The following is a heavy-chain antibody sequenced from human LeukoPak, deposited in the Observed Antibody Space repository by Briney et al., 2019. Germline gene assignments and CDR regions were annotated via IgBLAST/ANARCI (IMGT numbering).Heavy chain of an antibody. CDR2: IYYSGST. Sequence: SETLSLTCTVSSGSISSSSYYWGWIRQPPGKGLEWIGSIYYSGSTYYNPSLKSRVTISVDTSKNQFSLKLSSVTAADTAVYYRVQQLVEGWFDPWGQGTLVTVSS. V-gene: IGHV4-39*07. CDR1: SGSISSSSYY. J-gene: IGHJ5*02. D-gene: IGHD6-13*01. CDR3: VQQLVEGWFDP.